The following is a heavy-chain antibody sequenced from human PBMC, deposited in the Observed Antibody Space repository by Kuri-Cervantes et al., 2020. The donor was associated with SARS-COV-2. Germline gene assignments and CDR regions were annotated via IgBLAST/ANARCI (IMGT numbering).Heavy chain of an antibody. J-gene: IGHJ4*02. CDR1: GFTFSSYS. V-gene: IGHV3-30*18. D-gene: IGHD1-26*01. CDR2: ISYDGSNK. CDR3: AKGGGPGSYIPLDY. Sequence: GGSLRLSCAASGFTFSSYSMHWVRQAPGKGREWVAVISYDGSNKYYADSVKGRFTISRDNSKNTLYLQMNSLRAEDTAVYYCAKGGGPGSYIPLDYWGQGTLVTVSS.